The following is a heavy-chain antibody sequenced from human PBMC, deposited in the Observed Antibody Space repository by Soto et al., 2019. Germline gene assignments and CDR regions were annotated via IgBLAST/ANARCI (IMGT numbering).Heavy chain of an antibody. V-gene: IGHV3-23*01. CDR1: GFTFSNYA. D-gene: IGHD6-19*01. CDR3: VVSLSSGWSYYYYYMDV. Sequence: GGSLRLSCAASGFTFSNYAMSWVRQAPGKGLEWVSAISGSGGSTYYADSVKGRFTISRDNSKNTLYLQMNSLRAEDTAVYYCVVSLSSGWSYYYYYMDVWGKETTVTVSS. J-gene: IGHJ6*03. CDR2: ISGSGGST.